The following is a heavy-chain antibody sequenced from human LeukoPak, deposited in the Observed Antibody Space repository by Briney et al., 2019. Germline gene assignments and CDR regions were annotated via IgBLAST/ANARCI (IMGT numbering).Heavy chain of an antibody. V-gene: IGHV1-18*01. Sequence: ASVKVSCKTSGYNFARYGVTWLRQAPGRGLEWMGWIAAYNNKTDYAQKVQERVILTTDISTSTAYMELRNLRYDDTAVYYCVRVGSVVATISNYWGQGTLVLVSS. J-gene: IGHJ4*02. CDR2: IAAYNNKT. CDR3: VRVGSVVATISNY. CDR1: GYNFARYG. D-gene: IGHD5-12*01.